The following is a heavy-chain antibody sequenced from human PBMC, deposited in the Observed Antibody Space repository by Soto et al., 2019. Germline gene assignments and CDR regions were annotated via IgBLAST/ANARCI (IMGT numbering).Heavy chain of an antibody. V-gene: IGHV1-24*01. CDR3: VYYYDSSGYYPIPH. Sequence: ASVKVSCKVSGYILTELSMHWVRQAPGKGLEWMGGFDPEDGETIYAQKFQGRVTMTEDTSTDTAYMELSSLRSEDTAVYYCVYYYDSSGYYPIPHWGQGTLVTVSS. CDR1: GYILTELS. D-gene: IGHD3-22*01. J-gene: IGHJ4*02. CDR2: FDPEDGET.